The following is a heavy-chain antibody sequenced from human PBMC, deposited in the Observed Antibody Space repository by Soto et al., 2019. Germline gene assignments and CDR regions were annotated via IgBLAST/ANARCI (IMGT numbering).Heavy chain of an antibody. J-gene: IGHJ4*02. CDR3: AKEGYCSRTSCSPNTFHY. CDR1: GFTFSGYA. V-gene: IGHV3-30*18. CDR2: ISYDGSDK. Sequence: QVQLVESGGGVVQPGRSLRLSCAASGFTFSGYAMHWVRQAPGKGLEWVALISYDGSDKYHADSVRGRFTISRDNSKNTLYLQMNILRDEDTAVYYCAKEGYCSRTSCSPNTFHYWGQVTLVTVAS. D-gene: IGHD2-2*01.